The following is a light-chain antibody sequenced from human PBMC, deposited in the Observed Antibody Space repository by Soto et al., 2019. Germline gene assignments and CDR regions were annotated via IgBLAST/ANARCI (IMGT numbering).Light chain of an antibody. V-gene: IGKV1-5*03. CDR1: ETVASW. J-gene: IGKJ1*01. Sequence: DIQMTQSPSTLSASVGDRVTITCRASETVASWMAWYQQKPGKAPKLLIYKASTLENGVTSRFSGSGSGTEFTLTISSLQPDDFAIYYCQQFKTYTTFGQGTKVELK. CDR2: KAS. CDR3: QQFKTYTT.